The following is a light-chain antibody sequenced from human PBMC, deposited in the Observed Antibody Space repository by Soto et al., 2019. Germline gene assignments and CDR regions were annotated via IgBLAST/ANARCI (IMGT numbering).Light chain of an antibody. Sequence: DIQMTQSPSSLSASVGDRVTITCRASQGIGIYLAWYQQKSGRVPKLLIYTTSTLHSGVPSRFSGSRSGTEFTLTISSLQPEDVATYYCQINVGAPRTFGQATKVEIK. J-gene: IGKJ1*01. CDR1: QGIGIY. V-gene: IGKV1-27*01. CDR3: QINVGAPRT. CDR2: TTS.